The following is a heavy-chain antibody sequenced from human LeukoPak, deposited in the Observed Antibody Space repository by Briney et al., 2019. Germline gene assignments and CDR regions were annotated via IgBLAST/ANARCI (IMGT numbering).Heavy chain of an antibody. CDR1: GDFISSYY. D-gene: IGHD6-13*01. V-gene: IGHV4-59*12. CDR3: ARASIAAAGRFDY. J-gene: IGHJ4*02. Sequence: SETLSLTCSVSGDFISSYYWSWIRQPPGKGLEWIGYIYHSGSTYYNPSLKSRVTISVDRSKNQFSLKLSSVTAADTAVYYCARASIAAAGRFDYWGQGTLVTVSS. CDR2: IYHSGST.